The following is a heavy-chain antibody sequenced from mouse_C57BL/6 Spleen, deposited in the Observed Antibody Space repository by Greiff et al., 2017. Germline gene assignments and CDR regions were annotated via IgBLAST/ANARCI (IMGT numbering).Heavy chain of an antibody. CDR3: ARDTSTLYAMDY. J-gene: IGHJ4*01. CDR1: GFTFSSYA. D-gene: IGHD5-1*01. Sequence: EVQLVESGGGLVKPGGSLKLSCAASGFTFSSYAMSWVRQTPEQRLEWVATISAGGSYTYYPDNVKGRFTISRDNAKNNLYLQMGHLKSEDTAMYYCARDTSTLYAMDYWGQGTSVTVSS. CDR2: ISAGGSYT. V-gene: IGHV5-4*01.